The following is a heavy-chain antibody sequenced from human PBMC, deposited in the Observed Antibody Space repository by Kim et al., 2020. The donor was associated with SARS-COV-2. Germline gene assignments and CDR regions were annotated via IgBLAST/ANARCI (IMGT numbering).Heavy chain of an antibody. V-gene: IGHV4-39*01. CDR3: ARHRREGVPAIPYHFD. Sequence: SETLSLTCTVSGGSISSSSYYWGWIRQPPGKGLEWIGSIYYSGSTYYNPSLKSRVTISVDTSKNQFSLKLISVTAADTALEYWARHRREGVPAIPYHFD. CDR2: IYYSGST. CDR1: GGSISSSSYY. D-gene: IGHD1-1*01. J-gene: IGHJ4*01.